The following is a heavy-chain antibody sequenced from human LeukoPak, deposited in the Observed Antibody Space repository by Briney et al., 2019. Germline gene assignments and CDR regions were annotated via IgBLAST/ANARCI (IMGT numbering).Heavy chain of an antibody. J-gene: IGHJ3*02. D-gene: IGHD1-26*01. CDR3: AREDDTGRYMGDDAFDI. CDR2: IIPMSDTA. CDR1: GGTFNSYA. Sequence: SVKVSCKASGGTFNSYAISWVRQAPGQGLEWMGGIIPMSDTADYPQKFRGRLTITADIPTSTVYMELSSLRSEDTAVYYCAREDDTGRYMGDDAFDIWGQGTMVTVSS. V-gene: IGHV1-69*06.